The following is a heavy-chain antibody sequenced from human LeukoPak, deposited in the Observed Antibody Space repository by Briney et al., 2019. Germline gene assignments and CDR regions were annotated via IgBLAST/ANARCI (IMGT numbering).Heavy chain of an antibody. CDR1: GFTFSSYA. CDR3: AKDLAALQELDY. J-gene: IGHJ4*02. Sequence: GGSLRLSCAASGFTFSSYAMSWVRQAPGKELEWVSAISGSGGSTYYADSVKGRFTISRDNSKNTLCLQMNSLRAEDTAVYYCAKDLAALQELDYWGQGTLVTVSS. CDR2: ISGSGGST. D-gene: IGHD6-6*01. V-gene: IGHV3-23*01.